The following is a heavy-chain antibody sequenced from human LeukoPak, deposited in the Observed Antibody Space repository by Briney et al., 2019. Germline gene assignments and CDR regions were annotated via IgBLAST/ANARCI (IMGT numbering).Heavy chain of an antibody. Sequence: GESLKISCKGSGYSFTSHWIGWVRQMTGKGLEWMGIIYPGDSDTRYSPSFQGQVTISADKSISTAYLQWSSLKASDTAMYYCARQYYYDSSGYWAQPFDYWGQGTLVTVSS. CDR1: GYSFTSHW. CDR2: IYPGDSDT. D-gene: IGHD3-22*01. CDR3: ARQYYYDSSGYWAQPFDY. V-gene: IGHV5-51*01. J-gene: IGHJ4*02.